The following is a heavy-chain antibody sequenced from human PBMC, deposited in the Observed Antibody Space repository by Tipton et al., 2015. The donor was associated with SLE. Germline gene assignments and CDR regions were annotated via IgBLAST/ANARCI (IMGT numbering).Heavy chain of an antibody. J-gene: IGHJ4*02. Sequence: TLSLTCAVSGASTSSGGYYWNWIRQHPGKGLEWIGHIYCTGGAYYNPSLKSRVSMSIDTSENQFSLRLSSVTAADTATYFCARSTSAWVDYWGKGTLVTVSS. CDR2: IYCTGGA. CDR1: GASTSSGGYY. CDR3: ARSTSAWVDY. V-gene: IGHV4-31*11. D-gene: IGHD1-26*01.